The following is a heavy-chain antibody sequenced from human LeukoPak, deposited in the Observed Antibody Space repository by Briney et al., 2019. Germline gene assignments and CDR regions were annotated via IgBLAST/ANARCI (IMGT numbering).Heavy chain of an antibody. CDR3: ARDPLGYSYGADY. D-gene: IGHD5-18*01. J-gene: IGHJ4*02. V-gene: IGHV1-18*01. Sequence: GASVKVSCKASGYTFTSYGISWVRQAPGQGLEWMGWISAYNGDTNYAQKLQGRVTMTTDTSTSTAYMELRSLRSDDTAVYYCARDPLGYSYGADYWAREPWSPSPQ. CDR2: ISAYNGDT. CDR1: GYTFTSYG.